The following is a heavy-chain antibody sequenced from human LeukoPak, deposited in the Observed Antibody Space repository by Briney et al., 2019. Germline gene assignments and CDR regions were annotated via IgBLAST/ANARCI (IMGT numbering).Heavy chain of an antibody. D-gene: IGHD3-16*02. J-gene: IGHJ4*02. Sequence: GGSLRLSCAASGFTFSSYAMSWVRQAPGKGLEWVSAISGSGGSTYYADSVKGRFTISRDNSKNTLYLQMNSLRAEDTAVYYCAKGGRLRLGELSSKPAFDYWGQGTLVTVSS. CDR1: GFTFSSYA. CDR3: AKGGRLRLGELSSKPAFDY. CDR2: ISGSGGST. V-gene: IGHV3-23*01.